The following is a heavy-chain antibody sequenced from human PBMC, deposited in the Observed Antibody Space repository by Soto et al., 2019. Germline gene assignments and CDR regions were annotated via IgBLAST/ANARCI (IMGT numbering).Heavy chain of an antibody. D-gene: IGHD4-17*01. CDR1: GGSVNNANYF. Sequence: QVRLEESGPGLVKPSDTLSLICSVSGGSVNNANYFWNWIRHHPENGLEWIGYIYYSGSTRYNPSFKSRATLSIDTSINHFSLRLNSVTVADTAVYFCARDADYGGSRGGLDVWGRGTTVTVSS. J-gene: IGHJ6*02. V-gene: IGHV4-31*03. CDR3: ARDADYGGSRGGLDV. CDR2: IYYSGST.